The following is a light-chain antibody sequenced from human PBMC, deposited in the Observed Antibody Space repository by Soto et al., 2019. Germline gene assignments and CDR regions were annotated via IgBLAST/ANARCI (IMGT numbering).Light chain of an antibody. CDR2: GAS. V-gene: IGKV1-39*01. CDR3: QQSYRSPYT. J-gene: IGKJ2*01. CDR1: QSINIY. Sequence: IQLTQSPSSLSASVGDRVTVTCRASQSINIYLNWYQQKPGQAPTLLIYGASTLQSGVPSRFSGGGSRTDFTLTISSLQTEEFATYYCQQSYRSPYTFGHGTKLEI.